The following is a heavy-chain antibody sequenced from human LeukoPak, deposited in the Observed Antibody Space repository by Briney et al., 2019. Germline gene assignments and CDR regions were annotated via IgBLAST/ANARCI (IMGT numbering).Heavy chain of an antibody. CDR2: FSSSSSTI. V-gene: IGHV3-48*04. Sequence: GGSLRLSCAPPGSTFRSYSMNWVRQAPGKGRGWVSYFSSSSSTIYYADSVKGRFTISRDNAKNSLYLQMNSLRAEDTAVYYCARGAGGYCSSTSCYTPDYWGQGTLVTVSS. J-gene: IGHJ4*02. CDR3: ARGAGGYCSSTSCYTPDY. CDR1: GSTFRSYS. D-gene: IGHD2-2*02.